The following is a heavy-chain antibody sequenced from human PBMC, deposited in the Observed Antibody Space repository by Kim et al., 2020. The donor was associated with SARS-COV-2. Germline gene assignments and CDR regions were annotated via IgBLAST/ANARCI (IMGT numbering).Heavy chain of an antibody. V-gene: IGHV4-59*01. CDR3: ARDRGYRSGWYGSRDSSGIDV. J-gene: IGHJ6*02. CDR2: VSDSGST. CDR1: GASISSYY. Sequence: SETLSLTCTVSGASISSYYWSWIRQPPGKGLEWIGYVSDSGSTNYNPSLKSRVTISIDTSMNHFSLKLTSVTAADTAVYYCARDRGYRSGWYGSRDSSGIDVWGQGTPVTVSS. D-gene: IGHD6-19*01.